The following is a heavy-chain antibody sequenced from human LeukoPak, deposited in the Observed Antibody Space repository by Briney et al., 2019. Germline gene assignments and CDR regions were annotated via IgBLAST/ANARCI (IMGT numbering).Heavy chain of an antibody. J-gene: IGHJ4*02. CDR1: GFTFSSYS. CDR2: ISSSSSYI. Sequence: GGSLRLSCAASGFTFSSYSMNWVRQAPGKGLEWVSSISSSSSYIYYADSVKGRFTISRDNAKNSLYLQMNSLRDEDTAVYYCARERGYYNSSGYYWSWTANHNPYYFAYWGQGTLVTVSS. V-gene: IGHV3-21*01. CDR3: ARERGYYNSSGYYWSWTANHNPYYFAY. D-gene: IGHD3-22*01.